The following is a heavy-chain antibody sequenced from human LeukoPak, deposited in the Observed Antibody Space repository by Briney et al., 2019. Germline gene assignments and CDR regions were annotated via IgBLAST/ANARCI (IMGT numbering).Heavy chain of an antibody. J-gene: IGHJ4*02. CDR2: ISYDGSNQ. Sequence: GGSPRLSCAASGFTFSTYPIHWVRQAPGKGLEWVAAISYDGSNQYFADSVKGRFSLSRDNAKNTLYLQMNSLRAEDTAVYYCARGTYGSGSSPDYWGQGTLVTVSS. D-gene: IGHD3-10*01. CDR1: GFTFSTYP. CDR3: ARGTYGSGSSPDY. V-gene: IGHV3-30-3*01.